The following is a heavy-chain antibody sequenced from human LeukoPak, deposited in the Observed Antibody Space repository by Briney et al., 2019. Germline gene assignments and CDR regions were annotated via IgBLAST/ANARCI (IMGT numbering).Heavy chain of an antibody. CDR1: GFIFSNYA. V-gene: IGHV3-30*03. Sequence: GGSLRLSCAASGFIFSNYAMHWVRPAPDKGLEWVALISYDGSDKYYTDSVKGRFTTSRDNTKNTLYLQMNSLRAEDTAVYYCTTPGGSGWHPLDYWGQGTLVIVSS. CDR2: ISYDGSDK. D-gene: IGHD6-19*01. J-gene: IGHJ4*02. CDR3: TTPGGSGWHPLDY.